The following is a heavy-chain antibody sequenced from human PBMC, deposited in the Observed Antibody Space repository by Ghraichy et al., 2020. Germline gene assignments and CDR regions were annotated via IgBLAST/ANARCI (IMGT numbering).Heavy chain of an antibody. V-gene: IGHV3-30*18. CDR2: ISYDGSNK. CDR1: GFTFCSYG. D-gene: IGHD3-22*01. Sequence: GGSLRLSCAASGFTFCSYGMHWVRQAPGKGLEWVAVISYDGSNKDYADSVKGRFTISRDNSKNTLYLQMNSLRAEDTAVYYCAKDKQPIVVVITGYYYYGMDVWGQGTTVTVSS. J-gene: IGHJ6*02. CDR3: AKDKQPIVVVITGYYYYGMDV.